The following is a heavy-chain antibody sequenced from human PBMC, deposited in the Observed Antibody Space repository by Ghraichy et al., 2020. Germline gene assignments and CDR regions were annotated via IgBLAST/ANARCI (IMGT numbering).Heavy chain of an antibody. CDR1: GGSISSYY. Sequence: SETLSLTCTVSGGSISSYYWSWIRQPPGKGLEWIGYIYYSGSTNYNPSLKSRVTISVDTSKNQFSLKLSSVTAADTAVYYCASCTYDILTGLVVFDYWGQGTLVTVSS. CDR2: IYYSGST. D-gene: IGHD3-9*01. J-gene: IGHJ4*02. V-gene: IGHV4-59*01. CDR3: ASCTYDILTGLVVFDY.